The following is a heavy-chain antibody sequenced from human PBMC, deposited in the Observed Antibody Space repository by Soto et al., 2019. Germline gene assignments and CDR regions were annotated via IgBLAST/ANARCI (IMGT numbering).Heavy chain of an antibody. Sequence: GGSLRLSCAASGFTFSSYSMNWVRQAPWKGLEWVSSISSSSSYIYYADSVKGRFTISRDNAKNSLYLQMNSLRAEDTAVYYCGRVAGTLGNAFDIWGQGTMVTVSS. CDR3: GRVAGTLGNAFDI. D-gene: IGHD6-19*01. V-gene: IGHV3-21*01. CDR2: ISSSSSYI. J-gene: IGHJ3*02. CDR1: GFTFSSYS.